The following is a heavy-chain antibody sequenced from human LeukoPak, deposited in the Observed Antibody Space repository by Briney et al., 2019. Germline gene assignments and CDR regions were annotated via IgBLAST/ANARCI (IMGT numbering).Heavy chain of an antibody. D-gene: IGHD1-26*01. CDR2: ISSSSSYI. J-gene: IGHJ3*02. CDR1: GFTFSSYS. Sequence: GGSLRLSCAASGFTFSSYSMNWVRQAPGKGLEWVSSISSSSSYIYYADSVKGRFTISRDNAKNSLYLQMNSLRAEDTAVYYCASPVGATTVRAFDIWGQGTMVTASS. CDR3: ASPVGATTVRAFDI. V-gene: IGHV3-21*01.